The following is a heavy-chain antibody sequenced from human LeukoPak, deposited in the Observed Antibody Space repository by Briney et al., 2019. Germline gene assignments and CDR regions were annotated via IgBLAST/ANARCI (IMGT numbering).Heavy chain of an antibody. J-gene: IGHJ4*02. Sequence: SETLSLTCTVSGGSISSYYRSWIRQPPGKGLEWIGYIYYSGSTNYNPSLKSRVTISVDTSKNQFSLKLSSVTAADTAVYYCARAGYYDSSGYYYFDYWGQGTLVTVSS. CDR1: GGSISSYY. CDR3: ARAGYYDSSGYYYFDY. V-gene: IGHV4-59*01. CDR2: IYYSGST. D-gene: IGHD3-22*01.